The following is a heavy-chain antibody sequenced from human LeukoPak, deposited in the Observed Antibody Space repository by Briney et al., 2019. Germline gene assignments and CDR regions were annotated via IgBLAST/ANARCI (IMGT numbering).Heavy chain of an antibody. D-gene: IGHD5-24*01. Sequence: GGSLRLSCAASGFTFDDNAMHWGPQAPGKGLECVSLISGDGVSTYYADSVKGRFTISRDNSKNSLYLQMNRLPTEDTVLYYCAKDWRRDGYSYFENWGQGTLVTVSS. V-gene: IGHV3-43*02. CDR3: AKDWRRDGYSYFEN. CDR2: ISGDGVST. CDR1: GFTFDDNA. J-gene: IGHJ4*02.